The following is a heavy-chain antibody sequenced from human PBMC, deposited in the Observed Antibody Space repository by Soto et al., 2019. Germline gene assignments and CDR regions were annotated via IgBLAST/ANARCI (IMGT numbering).Heavy chain of an antibody. CDR1: GFTFSTYW. V-gene: IGHV3-74*01. CDR2: IKTDGTYA. D-gene: IGHD3-22*01. J-gene: IGHJ4*02. CDR3: AAGGSGYYAN. Sequence: EVQLVESGGGLVQPGGSLRLSCAASGFTFSTYWMHWVRQAPGKGLLWVSRIKTDGTYATYADSVKGRFTISRDNAKNTLYLQMNSLRVEVAAGYYCAAGGSGYYANWGQGTVVTVSS.